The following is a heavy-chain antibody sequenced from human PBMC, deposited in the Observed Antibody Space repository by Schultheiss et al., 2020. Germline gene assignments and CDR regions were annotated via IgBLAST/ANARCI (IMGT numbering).Heavy chain of an antibody. Sequence: GGSLRLSCAVSGFTFSSYWMNWVRQAPGKGLEWVAVISYDGSNKYYADSVKGRFTISRDNAKNSLYLQMNSLRAEDTAVYYCAKVGSSTSCYVCYYYGMDVWGQGTTVTVSS. CDR3: AKVGSSTSCYVCYYYGMDV. D-gene: IGHD2-2*01. CDR2: ISYDGSNK. CDR1: GFTFSSYW. J-gene: IGHJ6*02. V-gene: IGHV3-30*18.